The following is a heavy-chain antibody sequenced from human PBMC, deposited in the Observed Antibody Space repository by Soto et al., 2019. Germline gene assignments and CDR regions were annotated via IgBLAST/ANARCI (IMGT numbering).Heavy chain of an antibody. V-gene: IGHV3-7*01. CDR3: ARTGDSSADFAC. CDR1: GFTFSRHW. D-gene: IGHD6-25*01. J-gene: IGHJ4*02. CDR2: IKQDGSDK. Sequence: GGSLRLSCAASGFTFSRHWTTWVRQAPGKGLEWVANIKQDGSDKYYVDSVKGRFTISRDNAKNSLYLQMNSLRAEDTAVYYCARTGDSSADFACGGQGTLVPVSP.